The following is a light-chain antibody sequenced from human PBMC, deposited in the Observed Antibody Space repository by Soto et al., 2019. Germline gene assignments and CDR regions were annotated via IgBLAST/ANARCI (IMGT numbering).Light chain of an antibody. V-gene: IGKV3-20*01. J-gene: IGKJ1*01. CDR2: GTS. CDR3: QQYGSSART. Sequence: EIVLTQSPGTVSLAPGGRAALSCRASQSMTPSYLAWHQQKPGQAPRLLIFGTSSRATGIPDRFSGSGSGTDFTLTISRLEPEASAVYYCQQYGSSARTFGPGTKLELK. CDR1: QSMTPSY.